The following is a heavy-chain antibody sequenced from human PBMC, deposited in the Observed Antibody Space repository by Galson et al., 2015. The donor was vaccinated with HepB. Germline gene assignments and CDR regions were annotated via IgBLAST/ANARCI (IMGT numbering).Heavy chain of an antibody. J-gene: IGHJ4*02. D-gene: IGHD6-13*01. CDR1: GYTFTNHY. CDR2: ISAYNGDT. V-gene: IGHV1-18*04. CDR3: ARDTAAAGVVFDS. Sequence: SVKVSCKASGYTFTNHYINWVRQAPGQGLEWMGWISAYNGDTNYAQNLQGRVTMTTDTSTSTAYMELRSLRSDDTAVYFCARDTAAAGVVFDSWGQGTLVTVSS.